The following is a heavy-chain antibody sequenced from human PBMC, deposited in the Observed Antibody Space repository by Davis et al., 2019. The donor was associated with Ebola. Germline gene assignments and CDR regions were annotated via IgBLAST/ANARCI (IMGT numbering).Heavy chain of an antibody. V-gene: IGHV4-59*08. CDR1: GAAITSYY. CDR3: ARRMDV. Sequence: SETLSLTCTVSGAAITSYYWRWIRQPPGKGLEYIGYVHYSGSSNYNPNLKSRVTMSTDTSKMQFSLKLSSVTAADTAVYYCARRMDVWGKGTTVTVSS. J-gene: IGHJ6*04. CDR2: VHYSGSS.